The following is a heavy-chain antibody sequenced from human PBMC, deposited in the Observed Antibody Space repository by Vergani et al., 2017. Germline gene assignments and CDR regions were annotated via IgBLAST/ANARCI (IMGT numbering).Heavy chain of an antibody. CDR2: INHSGST. Sequence: QLQLPESGSGLVKPSQTLSLTCAVSGGSISSGGYYWSWIRQHPGKGLEWIGEINHSGSTNYNPSLKSRVTISVDTSKNQFSLKLSSVTAADTAVYYCARGRGYCSSTSCLFDYWGQGTLVTVSS. D-gene: IGHD2-2*03. J-gene: IGHJ4*02. CDR3: ARGRGYCSSTSCLFDY. CDR1: GGSISSGGYY. V-gene: IGHV4-30-2*01.